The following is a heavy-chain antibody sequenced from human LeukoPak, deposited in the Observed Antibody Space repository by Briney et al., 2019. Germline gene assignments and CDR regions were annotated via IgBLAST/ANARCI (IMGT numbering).Heavy chain of an antibody. CDR3: ARLPFAGLFDY. J-gene: IGHJ4*02. CDR1: GGSISSSSYY. CDR2: IYYSGST. V-gene: IGHV4-39*01. D-gene: IGHD3-10*01. Sequence: PSETLSLTCTVSGGSISSSSYYWGWIRQPPGKGLEWMGSIYYSGSTYYNPSLKSGDTISVDTTKNQYSLKLSSVTAADTAVYYCARLPFAGLFDYWGQGTLVTVSS.